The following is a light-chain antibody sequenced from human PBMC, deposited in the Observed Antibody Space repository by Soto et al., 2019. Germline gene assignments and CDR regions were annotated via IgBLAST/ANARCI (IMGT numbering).Light chain of an antibody. CDR1: NIGSKS. CDR3: QVWDSSSDHVR. J-gene: IGLJ2*01. V-gene: IGLV3-21*02. Sequence: SYELTQPPSVSVAPGQTATITCGGNNIGSKSVHWYQQKSGQAPVLVVSDDTARPSGIPERFSGSNSGSNSGNTATLSISRVEAGDEADYYCQVWDSSSDHVRFGGGTKLTVL. CDR2: DDT.